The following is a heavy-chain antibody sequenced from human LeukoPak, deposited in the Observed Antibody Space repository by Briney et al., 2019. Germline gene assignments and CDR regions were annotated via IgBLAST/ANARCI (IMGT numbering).Heavy chain of an antibody. CDR3: ARGVGYCSGGSCYKDSRYYYMDV. D-gene: IGHD2-15*01. CDR1: GFTFSDYY. J-gene: IGHJ6*03. Sequence: GGSLRLSCAASGFTFSDYYMSWIRQAPGKGLEWVSYISSSGSSIYYADPVKGRFTFSRDNAKNSLYLQMNSVRAEDTAVYYCARGVGYCSGGSCYKDSRYYYMDVWGKGTTVTVSS. CDR2: ISSSGSSI. V-gene: IGHV3-11*04.